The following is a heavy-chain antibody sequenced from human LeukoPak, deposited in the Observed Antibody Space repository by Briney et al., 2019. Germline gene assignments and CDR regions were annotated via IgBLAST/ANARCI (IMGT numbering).Heavy chain of an antibody. V-gene: IGHV4-59*01. CDR1: GGSISSYY. D-gene: IGHD3-22*01. Sequence: SETLSLTCTVSGGSISSYYWSWIRQPPGKGLEWIGYIYYGGSTNYNPSLKSRVTISVDTSKNQFSLKLSSVTAADTAVYYCARAVYYYDSSGSVDAFDIWGQGTMVTVSS. CDR2: IYYGGST. CDR3: ARAVYYYDSSGSVDAFDI. J-gene: IGHJ3*02.